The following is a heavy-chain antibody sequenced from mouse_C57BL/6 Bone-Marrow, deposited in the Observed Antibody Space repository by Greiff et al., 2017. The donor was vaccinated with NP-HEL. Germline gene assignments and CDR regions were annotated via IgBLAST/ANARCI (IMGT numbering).Heavy chain of an antibody. CDR2: IDPENGDT. Sequence: VHVKQSGAELVRPGASVKLSCTASGFNIKDDYMHWVKQRPEPGLEWIGWIDPENGDTEYASKFQGKATITADTSSNTAYLQLSILTSEDTAVYYCTTYYYGSRRDYWGQGTTLTVSS. CDR3: TTYYYGSRRDY. CDR1: GFNIKDDY. D-gene: IGHD1-1*01. J-gene: IGHJ2*01. V-gene: IGHV14-4*01.